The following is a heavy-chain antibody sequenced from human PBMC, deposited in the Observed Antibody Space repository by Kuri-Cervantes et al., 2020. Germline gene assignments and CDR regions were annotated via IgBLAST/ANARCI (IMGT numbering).Heavy chain of an antibody. D-gene: IGHD3-22*01. CDR2: MNPKSGNT. Sequence: ASVKVSCKASGYTFTNYDINWVRQATGQGLEWMGWMNPKSGNTGYAQKFQGRVTMTRNTSISTAYMELSSLRSEDTAVYYCARGPYDSSGRLTPPGAYWGQGTPVTVSS. V-gene: IGHV1-8*01. CDR3: ARGPYDSSGRLTPPGAY. J-gene: IGHJ4*02. CDR1: GYTFTNYD.